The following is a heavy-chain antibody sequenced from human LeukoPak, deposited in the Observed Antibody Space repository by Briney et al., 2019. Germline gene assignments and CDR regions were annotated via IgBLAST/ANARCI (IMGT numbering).Heavy chain of an antibody. CDR3: ARDLGYCSGGSCYSPDYDDY. V-gene: IGHV4-38-2*02. D-gene: IGHD2-15*01. CDR1: GYSISSGYY. Sequence: PSETLSLTCTVSGYSISSGYYWGWIRQPPGKGLEWIGSIYHSGSTYYNPSLKSRVTISVDTSKNQFSLKLSSVTAADTAVYYCARDLGYCSGGSCYSPDYDDYWGQGTLVTVSS. CDR2: IYHSGST. J-gene: IGHJ4*02.